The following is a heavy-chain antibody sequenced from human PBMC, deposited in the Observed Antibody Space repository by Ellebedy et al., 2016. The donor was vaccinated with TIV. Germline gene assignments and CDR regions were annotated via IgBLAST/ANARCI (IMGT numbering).Heavy chain of an antibody. Sequence: MPSETLSLTCTVSGGSISSYYWSWIRQPPRKGLGWIGYIYYSGSTNYNPSLKSRVTISVDTSKNQFSLKLSSVTAADTAVYYCARDPRIAASWFDPWGQGTLVTVSS. CDR2: IYYSGST. V-gene: IGHV4-59*12. CDR1: GGSISSYY. D-gene: IGHD6-25*01. J-gene: IGHJ5*02. CDR3: ARDPRIAASWFDP.